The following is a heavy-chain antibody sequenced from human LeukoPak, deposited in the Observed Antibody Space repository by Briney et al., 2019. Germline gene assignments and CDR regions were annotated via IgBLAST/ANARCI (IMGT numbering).Heavy chain of an antibody. Sequence: GGSLRLSCAASGFTVSSNYMSWVRQALGKGLEWVSVIYSGGSTYYADSVKGRFTISRDNAKNSLYLQMNSLRAEDTAVYYCARDRSRGYSYGSDYWGQGTLVTVSS. CDR2: IYSGGST. V-gene: IGHV3-53*01. CDR1: GFTVSSNY. CDR3: ARDRSRGYSYGSDY. J-gene: IGHJ4*02. D-gene: IGHD5-18*01.